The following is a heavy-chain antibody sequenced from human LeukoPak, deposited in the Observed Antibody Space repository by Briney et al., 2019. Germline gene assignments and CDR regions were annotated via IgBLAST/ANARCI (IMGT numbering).Heavy chain of an antibody. CDR2: ISASGDTT. CDR1: GFTFSTYA. Sequence: GGSLRLSCAASGFTFSTYAMGWVRRAPGKGLEWVSGISASGDTTYYGDSVKGRVIISKDYSKNTLYLQMNGLRAEDTALYYCASRPRSTVVAPWDYWGQGTLVTVSS. J-gene: IGHJ4*02. CDR3: ASRPRSTVVAPWDY. D-gene: IGHD3-22*01. V-gene: IGHV3-23*01.